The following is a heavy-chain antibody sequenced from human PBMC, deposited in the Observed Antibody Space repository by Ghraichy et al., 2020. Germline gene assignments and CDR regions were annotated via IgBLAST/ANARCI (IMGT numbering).Heavy chain of an antibody. D-gene: IGHD3-3*01. J-gene: IGHJ4*02. V-gene: IGHV3-15*01. CDR3: TTSARKVY. Sequence: GGSLRLSCAASGVTFNSSWMTWVRQAPGKGLEWVGRIKSKNDGGATGYAAPVKDRFTISRDYSKNMVFLQMNSLKTEDTAVYYCTTSARKVYWGQGTLVTVSS. CDR1: GVTFNSSW. CDR2: IKSKNDGGAT.